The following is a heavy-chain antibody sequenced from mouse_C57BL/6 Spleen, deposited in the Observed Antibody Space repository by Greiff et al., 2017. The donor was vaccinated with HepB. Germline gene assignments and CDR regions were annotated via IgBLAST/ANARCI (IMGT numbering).Heavy chain of an antibody. CDR3: ARWGYYWFAY. D-gene: IGHD2-3*01. CDR2: IYPSDSET. CDR1: GYTFTSYW. V-gene: IGHV1-61*01. Sequence: VQLQQPGAELVRPGSSVKLSCKASGYTFTSYWMDWVKQRPGQGLEWIGNIYPSDSETHYNQKFKDKATLTVDKSSSTAYMQLSSLTSEDSAVYYCARWGYYWFAYWGQGTLVTVSA. J-gene: IGHJ3*01.